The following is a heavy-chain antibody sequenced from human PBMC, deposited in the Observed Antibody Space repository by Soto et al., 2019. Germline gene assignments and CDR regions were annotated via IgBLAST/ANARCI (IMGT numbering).Heavy chain of an antibody. Sequence: QVQLVESGGGVVQPGRSLRLSCAASGFTFSSYGMHWVRQAPGKGLEWVAVISYDGSNKYYADTVKGRFTISRDNSKNTLYLQMNSLRAEDTAVYYCAKDLVDIVATIHHYYSYYGMDVW. CDR2: ISYDGSNK. J-gene: IGHJ6*01. V-gene: IGHV3-30*18. CDR1: GFTFSSYG. D-gene: IGHD5-12*01. CDR3: AKDLVDIVATIHHYYSYYGMDV.